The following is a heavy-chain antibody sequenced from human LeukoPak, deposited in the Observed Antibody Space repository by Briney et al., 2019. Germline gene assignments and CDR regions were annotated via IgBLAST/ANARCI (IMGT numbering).Heavy chain of an antibody. CDR3: ARAGKTGADY. J-gene: IGHJ4*02. CDR1: GLTFSTYW. CDR2: ISSSSSYI. Sequence: PGGSLRLSCAASGLTFSTYWMNWVRQAPGKGLEWVSSISSSSSYIYYADSVKGRFTISRDNAKNSLYLQMNSLRAEDTAVYYCARAGKTGADYWGQGTLVTVSS. D-gene: IGHD3-9*01. V-gene: IGHV3-21*01.